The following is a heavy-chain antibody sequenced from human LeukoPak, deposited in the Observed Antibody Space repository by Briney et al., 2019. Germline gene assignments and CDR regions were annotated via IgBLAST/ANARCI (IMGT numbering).Heavy chain of an antibody. V-gene: IGHV6-1*01. D-gene: IGHD5-18*01. J-gene: IGHJ4*02. CDR2: TYYRSNWNN. CDR3: ARRSYGYYGLRY. Sequence: SQTLSLTCAISGDSVSSNSAAWNWIRQSPSRGLEWLGRTYYRSNWNNDYAEYVNSRITIKPDTSKNQFSLHLNSVTAADTAVYYCARRSYGYYGLRYWGQGTLVAVSS. CDR1: GDSVSSNSAA.